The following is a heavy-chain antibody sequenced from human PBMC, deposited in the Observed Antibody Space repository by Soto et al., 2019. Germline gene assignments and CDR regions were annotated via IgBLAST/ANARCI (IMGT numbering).Heavy chain of an antibody. Sequence: GGSLRLSCAASGFTFSSYSMNWVRQAPGKGLEWVSSISSSSSYIYYADSVKGRFTISRDNAKNSLYLQMNSLRAEDTAVYYCARSPRYQLPYYYYYYMDVWGQGTTVTVSS. CDR1: GFTFSSYS. CDR3: ARSPRYQLPYYYYYYMDV. J-gene: IGHJ6*03. V-gene: IGHV3-21*01. CDR2: ISSSSSYI. D-gene: IGHD2-2*01.